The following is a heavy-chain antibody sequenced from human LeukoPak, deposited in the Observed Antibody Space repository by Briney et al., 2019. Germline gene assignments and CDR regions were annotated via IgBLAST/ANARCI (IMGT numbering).Heavy chain of an antibody. Sequence: GGSLRLSCVASGFTFRDYWMSWVRQAPGKGLEWVASINQGGSRLHYLDSVTGRFIISRDDAQNSLFLQMTRLRVDDTAVYYCARLKDDVTKLDYWGQGTLVSVSS. V-gene: IGHV3-7*01. CDR3: ARLKDDVTKLDY. CDR1: GFTFRDYW. J-gene: IGHJ4*02. CDR2: INQGGSRL. D-gene: IGHD2-8*01.